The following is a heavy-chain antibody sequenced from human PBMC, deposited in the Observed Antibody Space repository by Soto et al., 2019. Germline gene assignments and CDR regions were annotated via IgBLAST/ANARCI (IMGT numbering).Heavy chain of an antibody. V-gene: IGHV1-18*04. CDR1: GYTFTSYG. D-gene: IGHD3-10*01. CDR2: ISAYNGNT. Sequence: ASVKVSCKASGYTFTSYGISWLRQAPGQGLEWMGWISAYNGNTNYAQKLQGRVTMTTDTSTSTAYMELRSLRSDDTAVYYCARDTLGYYYGSVWGQGTTVTVSS. J-gene: IGHJ6*02. CDR3: ARDTLGYYYGSV.